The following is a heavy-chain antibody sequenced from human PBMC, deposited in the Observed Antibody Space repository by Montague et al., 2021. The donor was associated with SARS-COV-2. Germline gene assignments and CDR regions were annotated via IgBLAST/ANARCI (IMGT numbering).Heavy chain of an antibody. J-gene: IGHJ3*01. V-gene: IGHV4-39*01. Sequence: SETLSLTCAVSGGSISSSDFYWGWIRQPPGKGLEWIGTIYYSGTTYYSLYIKSRVTISDDTSKNQFSLKLNSVTAADTSVYFCARHDARADCPDTTCLGALDFWGQGTMVTVSS. CDR3: ARHDARADCPDTTCLGALDF. CDR2: IYYSGTT. D-gene: IGHD2-2*01. CDR1: GGSISSSDFY.